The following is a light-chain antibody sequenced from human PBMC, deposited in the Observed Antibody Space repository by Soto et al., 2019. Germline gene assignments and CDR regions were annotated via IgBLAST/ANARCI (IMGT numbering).Light chain of an antibody. V-gene: IGKV4-1*01. CDR1: QSLLYHGNNKNY. CDR2: WAS. Sequence: DIVMTQSPDSLAASLGERATITCKSSQSLLYHGNNKNYFAWYQQEPGQPPKLHIYWASVRGFGVPDRFSGSGSATDFTLTISSLQADDAAIYYCHQYYNTPWTFGQGTKVEIK. CDR3: HQYYNTPWT. J-gene: IGKJ1*01.